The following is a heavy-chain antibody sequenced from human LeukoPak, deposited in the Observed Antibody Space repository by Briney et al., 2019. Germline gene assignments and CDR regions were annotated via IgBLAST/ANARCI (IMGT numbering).Heavy chain of an antibody. D-gene: IGHD3-10*01. CDR3: AKGFNYYASGSHFDS. CDR2: IIGSGRST. V-gene: IGHV3-23*01. Sequence: GGSLRLSCAASGFTFNSYVMNWARQAPGKGLEWVSGIIGSGRSTYYADSVKGRFSISRDNSKNTVYLQMNSLRVEDTAVYFCAKGFNYYASGSHFDSWGQGTLVTVSS. CDR1: GFTFNSYV. J-gene: IGHJ4*02.